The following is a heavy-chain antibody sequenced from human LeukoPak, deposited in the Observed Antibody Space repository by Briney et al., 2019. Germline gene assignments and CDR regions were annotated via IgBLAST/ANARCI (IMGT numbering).Heavy chain of an antibody. CDR1: GGSLSSYY. D-gene: IGHD2-2*01. V-gene: IGHV4-59*05. CDR3: ARNGDNSYQPLLYYFDY. CDR2: IYYSGST. Sequence: KPSETLSLTCTVSGGSLSSYYWGWIRQPPGKGLEWVGGIYYSGSTYYNPSLKSRVTISVDTSKNQFSLKLSSVTAADTAVYYCARNGDNSYQPLLYYFDYWGQGTLVTVSS. J-gene: IGHJ4*02.